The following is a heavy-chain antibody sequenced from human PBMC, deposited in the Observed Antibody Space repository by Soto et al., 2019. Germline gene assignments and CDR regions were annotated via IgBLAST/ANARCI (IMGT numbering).Heavy chain of an antibody. J-gene: IGHJ3*02. Sequence: ASGKVSCKASGYTFTSYDINWVRQATGQGLEWMGWMNPNSGNTGYAQKFQGRVTMTRNTSISTAYMELSSLRSEDTAVYYCARVYYYDSSGYSTAQDDAFDIWGQGTMVTVSS. CDR2: MNPNSGNT. D-gene: IGHD3-22*01. V-gene: IGHV1-8*01. CDR1: GYTFTSYD. CDR3: ARVYYYDSSGYSTAQDDAFDI.